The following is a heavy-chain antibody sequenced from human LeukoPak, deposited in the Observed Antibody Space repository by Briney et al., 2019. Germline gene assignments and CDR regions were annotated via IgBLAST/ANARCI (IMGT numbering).Heavy chain of an antibody. J-gene: IGHJ4*02. V-gene: IGHV3-23*01. CDR1: GFTFSNYA. CDR2: ISGSGATT. D-gene: IGHD1-26*01. Sequence: GGSLRLSCAASGFTFSNYAMSWVREAPGKGLEGVSSISGSGATTYDADSVKGRFTISRANSKNTLYLQMNSLRAEDTAVYYCAKAAWGATWSYDYWGQGTLVTVSS. CDR3: AKAAWGATWSYDY.